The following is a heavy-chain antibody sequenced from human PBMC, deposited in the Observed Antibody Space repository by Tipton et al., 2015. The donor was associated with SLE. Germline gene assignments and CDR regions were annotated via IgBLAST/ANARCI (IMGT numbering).Heavy chain of an antibody. J-gene: IGHJ5*02. CDR1: GGSFSGYY. CDR2: INHSGST. V-gene: IGHV4-34*01. Sequence: TLSLTCAVYGGSFSGYYWSWIRQPPGKGLEWIGEINHSGSTNYNASLKSRVTISVDTSKNKFSLKLSSVTSADTAVYYCAIRRGLYCSSTSCPVGFDPWGQGTLVTVSS. D-gene: IGHD2-2*01. CDR3: AIRRGLYCSSTSCPVGFDP.